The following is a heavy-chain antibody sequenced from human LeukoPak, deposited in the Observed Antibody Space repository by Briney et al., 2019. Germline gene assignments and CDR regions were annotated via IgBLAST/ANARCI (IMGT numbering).Heavy chain of an antibody. V-gene: IGHV3-74*01. D-gene: IGHD3-3*01. J-gene: IGHJ3*01. CDR2: INGDGSTT. Sequence: PGGSLRLPCAASGFSFRSCWMHWVRHAPGKELVWVSRINGDGSTTNYADSVRGRFTISRDNAKNTLYLQMNSLRADDSAVYFCASLVGGYYPPVEAFDVWGQGTMVTVSS. CDR3: ASLVGGYYPPVEAFDV. CDR1: GFSFRSCW.